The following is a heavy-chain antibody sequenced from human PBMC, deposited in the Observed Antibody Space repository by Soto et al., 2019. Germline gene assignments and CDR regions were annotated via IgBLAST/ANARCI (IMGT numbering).Heavy chain of an antibody. CDR3: ISHSPEDMIRT. Sequence: EVQLVESGGGLVQPGGSLKLSCAASGFTFSGSSVHWVRQASGKGLEWVGRIRNKANSYATAYAASVRGRFTISRDDSKHTAVLQMNSLNTEEKAVYYCISHSPEDMIRTWGQGTLVTVSA. V-gene: IGHV3-73*02. CDR2: IRNKANSYAT. CDR1: GFTFSGSS. J-gene: IGHJ4*02. D-gene: IGHD2-15*01.